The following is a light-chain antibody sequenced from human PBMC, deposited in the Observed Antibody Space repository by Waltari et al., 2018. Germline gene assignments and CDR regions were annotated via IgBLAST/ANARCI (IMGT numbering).Light chain of an antibody. CDR2: VNSDGSH. J-gene: IGLJ3*02. CDR1: SGPRSNI. CDR3: QTGGHGTWV. V-gene: IGLV4-69*01. Sequence: QLVLTQSPSASASLGASVKLTCTLSSGPRSNIIAWLQQQPEKGPRYLMKVNSDGSHSKGDEIPDRFSGSSSGAERYLTISTVQSEDEADYYCQTGGHGTWVFGGGTKLTVL.